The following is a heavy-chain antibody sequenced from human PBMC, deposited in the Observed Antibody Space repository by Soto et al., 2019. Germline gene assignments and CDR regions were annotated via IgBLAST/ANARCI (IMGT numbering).Heavy chain of an antibody. CDR3: ASRRNPYGTYDY. CDR1: GFTVSTNY. Sequence: EVQLVESGGGLVQPGGSLRLSCAASGFTVSTNYMSWFRQAPGKGLELVSMIYSGGDTYYADSVKGRFTTSRDNSKNTLYLQMNSLRADDTAVYYCASRRNPYGTYDYWGQGTLVTVSS. D-gene: IGHD4-17*01. CDR2: IYSGGDT. V-gene: IGHV3-66*01. J-gene: IGHJ4*02.